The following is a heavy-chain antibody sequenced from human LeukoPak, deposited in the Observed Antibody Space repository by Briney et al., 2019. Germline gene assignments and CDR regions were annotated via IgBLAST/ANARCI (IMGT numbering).Heavy chain of an antibody. V-gene: IGHV3-21*01. CDR2: ISSSSSYI. CDR3: ARGLVWDWFDP. CDR1: GFTFSSYS. Sequence: GGSLRLSCAASGFTFSSYSMNWVRQAPGKGLEWVSSISSSSSYIYYADSVKGRFTISRDNAKNSLYLQMNSLRAEDTAVYYCARGLVWDWFDPWGQGTLVTVPS. J-gene: IGHJ5*02. D-gene: IGHD6-6*01.